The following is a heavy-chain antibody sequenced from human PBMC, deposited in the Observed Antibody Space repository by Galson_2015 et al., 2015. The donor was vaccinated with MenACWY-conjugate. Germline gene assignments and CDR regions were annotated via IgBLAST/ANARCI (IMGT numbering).Heavy chain of an antibody. CDR1: GGSISSANYY. CDR2: LYYTGST. V-gene: IGHV4-39*01. CDR3: TRQTNGWYAPFDS. J-gene: IGHJ4*02. D-gene: IGHD6-19*01. Sequence: ETLSLTCTVSGGSISSANYYWGWIRQPPGKGLEWIGSLYYTGSTYYNPSLKSRVTISVDTSKNQFSLKLYSVTAADTALYYCTRQTNGWYAPFDSWGQGTLVTVSS.